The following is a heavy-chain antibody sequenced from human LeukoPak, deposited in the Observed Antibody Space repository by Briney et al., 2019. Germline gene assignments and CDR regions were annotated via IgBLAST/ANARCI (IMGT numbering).Heavy chain of an antibody. CDR1: GYSISSGYY. CDR3: AREFRDSSSSDY. D-gene: IGHD6-6*01. J-gene: IGHJ4*02. Sequence: SETLSLTCTVSGYSISSGYYWGWIRQPPGKGLEWIGSIYHSGSTYYNPSLKRRVTISVDTNKKQFSLKLNSVTAADTAVYYCAREFRDSSSSDYWGQGTLVTVSS. CDR2: IYHSGST. V-gene: IGHV4-38-2*02.